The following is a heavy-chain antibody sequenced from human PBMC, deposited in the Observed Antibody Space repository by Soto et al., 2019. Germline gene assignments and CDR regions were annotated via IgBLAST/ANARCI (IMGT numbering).Heavy chain of an antibody. D-gene: IGHD2-2*01. CDR1: GGSISSYY. J-gene: IGHJ5*02. Sequence: SETLSLTCTVSGGSISSYYWSWIRQPAGKGLEWIGRIYTSGSTNYNPSLKSRVTMSVDTSKNQFSLKLSSVTAADTAVYYCAGTRGGYCSSTSCSNDNWFDPWGQGTLVTSPQ. CDR2: IYTSGST. V-gene: IGHV4-4*07. CDR3: AGTRGGYCSSTSCSNDNWFDP.